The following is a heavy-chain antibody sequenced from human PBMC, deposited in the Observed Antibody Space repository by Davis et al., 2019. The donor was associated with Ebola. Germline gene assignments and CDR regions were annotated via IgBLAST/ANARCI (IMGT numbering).Heavy chain of an antibody. Sequence: ASVKVSCKASGYTFTGYYMHWVRQAPGQGLEWMGRINPNSGGTNYAQKFQGRVTMTRNTSISTAYMEPSRLRSDDTAVYYCARLRSITRLTSFYYWGQGTLVTVSS. J-gene: IGHJ4*02. D-gene: IGHD3-10*01. CDR3: ARLRSITRLTSFYY. V-gene: IGHV1-2*06. CDR2: INPNSGGT. CDR1: GYTFTGYY.